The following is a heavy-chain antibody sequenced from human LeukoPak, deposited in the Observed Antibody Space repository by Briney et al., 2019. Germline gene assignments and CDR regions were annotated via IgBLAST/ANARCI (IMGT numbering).Heavy chain of an antibody. CDR3: AKDHPAAIRGYFDY. Sequence: GGSLRLSCAASGFTFSSYAMSWVRQAPGKGLEWVSAISGSGGSTYYAGSVKGRFTISRDNSKNTLHLQMNSLRAEDTAVYYCAKDHPAAIRGYFDYWGQGTLVTVSS. V-gene: IGHV3-23*01. J-gene: IGHJ4*02. CDR1: GFTFSSYA. D-gene: IGHD2-2*01. CDR2: ISGSGGST.